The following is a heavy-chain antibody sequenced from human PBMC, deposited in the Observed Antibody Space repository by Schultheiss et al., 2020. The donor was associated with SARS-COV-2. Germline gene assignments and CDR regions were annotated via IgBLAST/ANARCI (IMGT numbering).Heavy chain of an antibody. V-gene: IGHV4-4*07. D-gene: IGHD2-2*01. J-gene: IGHJ6*03. Sequence: SETLSLTCTVSGGSISSYYWSWIRQPAGKGLEWIGRIYTSGSTNYNPSLKSRVTMSVDTSKNQFSLKLSSVTAADTVVYYCARGIVVVPAARRYYYCMDVWGKGTTVTVSS. CDR3: ARGIVVVPAARRYYYCMDV. CDR1: GGSISSYY. CDR2: IYTSGST.